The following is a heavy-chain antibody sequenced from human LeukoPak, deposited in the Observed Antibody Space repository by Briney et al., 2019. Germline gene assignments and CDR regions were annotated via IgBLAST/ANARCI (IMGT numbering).Heavy chain of an antibody. D-gene: IGHD6-13*01. J-gene: IGHJ4*02. CDR1: GYTFTGYY. V-gene: IGHV1-2*02. Sequence: ASVKVSCKASGYTFTGYYMHWVRQAPGQGLEWMGWINPNSGGTNYAQKFQGRVTMTRDTSISIAYMELSRLRSDDTAVYYCARAMTRQQLVSSYWGQGTLVTVSS. CDR2: INPNSGGT. CDR3: ARAMTRQQLVSSY.